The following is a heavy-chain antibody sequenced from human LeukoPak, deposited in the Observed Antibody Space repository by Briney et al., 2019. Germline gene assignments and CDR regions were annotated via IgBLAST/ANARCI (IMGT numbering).Heavy chain of an antibody. V-gene: IGHV1-18*01. CDR1: GYTFTSYG. CDR2: ISAYNGNT. D-gene: IGHD3-10*01. J-gene: IGHJ4*02. CDR3: ARDIMASGSGSFHLFDY. Sequence: ASVKVSCKASGYTFTSYGISWVRQAPGQGLEWMGWISAYNGNTNYAQKLQGRVTTTTDTSTSTAYMELRSLRSDDTAVYYCARDIMASGSGSFHLFDYWGQGTLVTVSS.